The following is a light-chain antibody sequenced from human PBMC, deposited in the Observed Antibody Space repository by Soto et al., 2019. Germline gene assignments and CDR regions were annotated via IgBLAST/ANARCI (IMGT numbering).Light chain of an antibody. CDR3: MQALQRIT. CDR1: QSLLHSNGYNY. CDR2: LGS. J-gene: IGKJ5*01. V-gene: IGKV2-28*01. Sequence: DIVMTQSPLSLPVTPGEPASISCRSSQSLLHSNGYNYLDWYLQKPGQSPQLLIYLGSNRASGVPDRFSGGGSGTDFTLKISRVEAEDVGVFYCMQALQRITFGQGTRLEIK.